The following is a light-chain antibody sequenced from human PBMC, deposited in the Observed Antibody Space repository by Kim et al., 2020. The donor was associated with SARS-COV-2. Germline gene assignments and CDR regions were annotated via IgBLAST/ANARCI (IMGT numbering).Light chain of an antibody. J-gene: IGKJ1*01. CDR2: GAS. CDR3: QQYNKRPPLT. Sequence: SPGERATLSCMSSQSVSSNLVWYQQKPGQAPRLLIHGASTRASGIPARFSGSGSGTEFTLISSSLQSEDFALDYCQQYNKRPPLTFGQGTKVDIK. V-gene: IGKV3-15*01. CDR1: QSVSSN.